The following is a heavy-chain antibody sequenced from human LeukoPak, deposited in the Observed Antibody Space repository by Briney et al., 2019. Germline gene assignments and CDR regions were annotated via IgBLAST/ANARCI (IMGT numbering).Heavy chain of an antibody. CDR1: GSRFTNYW. D-gene: IGHD1-1*01. V-gene: IGHV5-51*01. CDR2: IYPGDSDT. J-gene: IGHJ4*02. CDR3: ANNIATGTLNFFDY. Sequence: GASLKISCKASGSRFTNYWIGWVRQLPGQGLEWMGIIYPGDSDTRYSPSFQGQVTISADTSITTAYLQWSSLKASDTAMYYCANNIATGTLNFFDYWGQGTLVTVSS.